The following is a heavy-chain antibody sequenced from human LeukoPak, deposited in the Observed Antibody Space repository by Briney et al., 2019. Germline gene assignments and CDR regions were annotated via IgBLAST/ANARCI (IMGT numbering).Heavy chain of an antibody. CDR1: GLSFSSSG. J-gene: IGHJ4*02. CDR2: ISSTGSTI. Sequence: GGSLRLSCAASGLSFSSSGMNWVRQAPGKGLEWVSYISSTGSTIYYADSVKGRFTISRDNSKNTLYLQMNSLRAEDTAVYYCAKELGLDIDCWGQGTLVTVSS. CDR3: AKELGLDIDC. V-gene: IGHV3-48*03.